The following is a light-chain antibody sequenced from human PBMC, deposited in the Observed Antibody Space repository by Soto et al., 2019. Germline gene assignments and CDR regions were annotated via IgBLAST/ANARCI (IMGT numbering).Light chain of an antibody. CDR1: QSVGSSY. CDR3: QVYGVLPWT. CDR2: SAT. Sequence: IVLTQSPGTLSLSPGERATLSCRASQSVGSSYLAWYQQKRGQAPRLVFHSATTRANAFPSRFSASGSGTDFTLTISRLEPEDFALYFCQVYGVLPWTFGQGTKVDIK. V-gene: IGKV3-20*01. J-gene: IGKJ1*01.